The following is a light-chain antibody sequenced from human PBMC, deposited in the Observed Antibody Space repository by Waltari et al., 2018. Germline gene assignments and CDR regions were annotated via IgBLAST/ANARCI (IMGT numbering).Light chain of an antibody. J-gene: IGKJ4*01. CDR2: DTS. CDR1: QDITIY. Sequence: DIQMTQSPSSLAAPVGDRVTITSQASQDITIYLNWYQQKPRKAPKLLIYDTSKLETGVPSRFSGSGSGTHFTFTISSLQPEDIATYYCQVSFHFPLTFGGGTKLEIK. CDR3: QVSFHFPLT. V-gene: IGKV1-33*01.